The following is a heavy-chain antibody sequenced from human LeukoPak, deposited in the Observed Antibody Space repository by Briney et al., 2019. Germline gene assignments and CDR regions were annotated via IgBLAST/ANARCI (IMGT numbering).Heavy chain of an antibody. V-gene: IGHV3-30*02. CDR2: LRNDGTNK. J-gene: IGHJ1*01. D-gene: IGHD3-22*01. Sequence: GGSLRLSCAASGFSVSIYSIHWIRQAPGKGLEWVAFLRNDGTNKHYADSVKGRFTISRDNYKNTVYLEINSLRAEDTAMYYCTRADYYDGSRNYEYLQHWGQGTLVTVSS. CDR1: GFSVSIYS. CDR3: TRADYYDGSRNYEYLQH.